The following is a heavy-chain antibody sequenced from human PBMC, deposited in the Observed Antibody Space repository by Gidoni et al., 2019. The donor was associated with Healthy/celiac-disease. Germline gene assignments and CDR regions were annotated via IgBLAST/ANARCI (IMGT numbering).Heavy chain of an antibody. Sequence: EVQLLESGGGLVQPGGSLRLYCAASGFTFRSDAMCWVRQAPGKGLEWVSASRGSGGSTYYADSVKGRFTISRDNSKNTLYLQMNSLRAEDTAVYYCAKDWNSSSWYSYYYYGMDVWGQGTTVTVSS. CDR2: SRGSGGST. D-gene: IGHD6-13*01. J-gene: IGHJ6*02. CDR3: AKDWNSSSWYSYYYYGMDV. CDR1: GFTFRSDA. V-gene: IGHV3-23*01.